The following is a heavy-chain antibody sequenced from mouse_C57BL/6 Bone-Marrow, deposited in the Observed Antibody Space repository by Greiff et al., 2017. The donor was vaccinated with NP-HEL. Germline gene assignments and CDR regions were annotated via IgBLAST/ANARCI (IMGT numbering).Heavy chain of an antibody. V-gene: IGHV1-59*01. D-gene: IGHD1-1*01. CDR1: GYTFTSYW. J-gene: IGHJ1*03. Sequence: VQLQQPGAELVRPGTSVKLSCKASGYTFTSYWMHWVKQRPGQGLEWIGVIDPSDSYTNYNQKFKGKATLTVDTSSSTAYMQLSSLTSKDTSVYYCARFHYGSWGYFDVWGTGTTVTVSA. CDR3: ARFHYGSWGYFDV. CDR2: IDPSDSYT.